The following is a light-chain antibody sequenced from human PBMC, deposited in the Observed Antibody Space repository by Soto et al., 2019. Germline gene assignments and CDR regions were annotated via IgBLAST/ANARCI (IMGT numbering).Light chain of an antibody. J-gene: IGKJ3*01. Sequence: EIVLTQSPGTLSLSPGERATLSCRASQSVSSSYLAWYQQKPGQAPRLLIYGASSRATGIPDRFSGSGSGTEFTLTISRLEPEDFAVYYCQQYDSSPSFTFGPGTKVDIK. CDR1: QSVSSSY. CDR2: GAS. V-gene: IGKV3-20*01. CDR3: QQYDSSPSFT.